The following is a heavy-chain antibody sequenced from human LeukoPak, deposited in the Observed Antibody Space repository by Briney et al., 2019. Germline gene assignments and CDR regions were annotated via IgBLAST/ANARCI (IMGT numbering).Heavy chain of an antibody. CDR1: GYTFTSYY. CDR3: ARERFVRGVMTFDY. Sequence: ASVKVSCKASGYTFTSYYIHWVRQAPGQGLEWMGIINPSGVSTSYAQKFQGRVTMTRDMSTSTVYMELSSLRSEDTAVYYCARERFVRGVMTFDYWGQGTLVTVSS. D-gene: IGHD3-10*01. CDR2: INPSGVST. J-gene: IGHJ4*02. V-gene: IGHV1-46*01.